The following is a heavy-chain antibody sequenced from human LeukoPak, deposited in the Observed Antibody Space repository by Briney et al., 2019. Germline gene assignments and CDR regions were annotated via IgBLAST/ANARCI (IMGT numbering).Heavy chain of an antibody. CDR2: INPSGGST. D-gene: IGHD4-11*01. Sequence: ASVKVSCKASGYTFPSYYMHWVRQAPGQGLAWMGIINPSGGSTSYAQRFQGRVTMTRDTSTSTVYMELSSLRSEDTAVYYCASSNYAGYYYGMDVWGQGTTVTVSS. V-gene: IGHV1-46*01. CDR1: GYTFPSYY. CDR3: ASSNYAGYYYGMDV. J-gene: IGHJ6*02.